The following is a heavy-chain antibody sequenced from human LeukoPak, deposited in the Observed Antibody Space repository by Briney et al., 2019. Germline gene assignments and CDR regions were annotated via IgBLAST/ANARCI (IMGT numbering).Heavy chain of an antibody. CDR2: ISSSSSYI. CDR1: GFTFSSYS. CDR3: ARDRGSQLVGSYFDY. Sequence: GGSLRLACAASGFTFSSYSMNWVRQAPGKGLEWVSSISSSSSYIYYADSVKGRFTISRDNAKNSLYLQMSSLRAEDTAVYYCARDRGSQLVGSYFDYWGQGTLVTVSS. D-gene: IGHD6-13*01. J-gene: IGHJ4*02. V-gene: IGHV3-21*01.